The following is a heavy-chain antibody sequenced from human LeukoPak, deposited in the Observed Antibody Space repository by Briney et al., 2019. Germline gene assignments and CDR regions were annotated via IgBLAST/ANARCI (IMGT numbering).Heavy chain of an antibody. CDR2: ISYDGSNK. D-gene: IGHD3-10*02. V-gene: IGHV3-30*01. Sequence: GGSLRLSCTTSGFTFNMYAMHWVRQAPGKGLEWVAVISYDGSNKYYADFVKGRFTISRDNSKNTLYLQMDSLRTEDTAVYYCARAEMWVLRSSDYWGQGTLVTVSS. CDR3: ARAEMWVLRSSDY. J-gene: IGHJ4*02. CDR1: GFTFNMYA.